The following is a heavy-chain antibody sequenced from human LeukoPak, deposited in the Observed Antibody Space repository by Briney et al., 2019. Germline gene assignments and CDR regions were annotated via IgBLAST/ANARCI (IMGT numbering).Heavy chain of an antibody. CDR2: IKQDGSEK. J-gene: IGHJ4*02. D-gene: IGHD2-15*01. V-gene: IGHV3-7*01. CDR3: ARGTIYCIGGSCYDY. Sequence: GGSLRLSCAASGFTFSSYWMSWVRQAPGKGLEWVANIKQDGSEKYYVDSVKGRFTISRDNAKNSLYLQMNSLRAEDTAVYYCARGTIYCIGGSCYDYWGQGTLVTVSS. CDR1: GFTFSSYW.